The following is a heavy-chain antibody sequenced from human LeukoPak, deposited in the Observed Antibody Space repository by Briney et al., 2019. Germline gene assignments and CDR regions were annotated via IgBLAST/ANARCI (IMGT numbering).Heavy chain of an antibody. CDR1: GFTFSSYG. CDR2: ISYDGSNK. Sequence: PGGSLRLSCAASGFTFSSYGMHWVRQAPGKGLEWVAVISYDGSNKYYADSVKGRFTISRDNSKNTLYLQMNSLRAEDTAVYYCAKGAPPILTGYYGPGHYGMDVWGQGTTVTVSS. CDR3: AKGAPPILTGYYGPGHYGMDV. D-gene: IGHD3-9*01. J-gene: IGHJ6*02. V-gene: IGHV3-30*18.